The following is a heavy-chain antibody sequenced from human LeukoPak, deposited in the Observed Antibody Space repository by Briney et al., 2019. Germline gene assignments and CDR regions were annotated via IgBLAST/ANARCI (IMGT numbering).Heavy chain of an antibody. CDR2: IYYSGST. CDR3: ATVNDYGDYEDY. J-gene: IGHJ4*02. V-gene: IGHV4-30-4*01. CDR1: GGSISSGDYY. Sequence: PSETLSLTCTVSGGSISSGDYYWSWIRQPPGKCLEWIGYIYYSGSTYYNPSLKSRVTISVDTSKNQFSLKLSSVTAADTAVYYCATVNDYGDYEDYWGQGTLVTVSS. D-gene: IGHD4-17*01.